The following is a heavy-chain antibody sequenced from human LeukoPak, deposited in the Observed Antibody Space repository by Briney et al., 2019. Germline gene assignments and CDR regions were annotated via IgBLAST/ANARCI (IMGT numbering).Heavy chain of an antibody. Sequence: GGSLRLSCAASGFTLSSYAMSWVRQAPGKGLEWVSVISGSGTITYYADSVKGRFTISRDNSKNTLYLQMNSLRAEDTAVYYCAKDPQSGNDRYLDYWGQGTLVTVSS. J-gene: IGHJ4*02. CDR3: AKDPQSGNDRYLDY. CDR2: ISGSGTIT. CDR1: GFTLSSYA. D-gene: IGHD5-12*01. V-gene: IGHV3-23*01.